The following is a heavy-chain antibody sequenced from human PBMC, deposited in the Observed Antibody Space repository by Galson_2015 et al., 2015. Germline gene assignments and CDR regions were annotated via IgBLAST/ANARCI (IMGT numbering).Heavy chain of an antibody. J-gene: IGHJ4*02. CDR2: ISSSSSYA. CDR1: GFTFSDHY. D-gene: IGHD1-26*01. V-gene: IGHV3-11*06. Sequence: SLRLSCAASGFTFSDHYMSWIRQAPGKGLEWVSYISSSSSYAKHADSVRGRFTISRDNAKNSLYLQMNSLRAEDTAVYYCARNSRELLYWGQGTLVTVSS. CDR3: ARNSRELLY.